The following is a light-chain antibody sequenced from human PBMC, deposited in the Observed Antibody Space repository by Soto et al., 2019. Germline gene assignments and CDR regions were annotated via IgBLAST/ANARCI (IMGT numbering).Light chain of an antibody. CDR1: SSDVGKYTF. J-gene: IGLJ2*01. CDR2: EVN. Sequence: QSALTQPASVSGAPGQSITISCTGTSSDVGKYTFVSWYGQHPGKAPKLIIFEVNKRTSGVSNRFSGSKSGNTASLTISGLQAEDEANYYCCLYGGSNNYVVFGGGTKLTVL. CDR3: CLYGGSNNYVV. V-gene: IGLV2-23*02.